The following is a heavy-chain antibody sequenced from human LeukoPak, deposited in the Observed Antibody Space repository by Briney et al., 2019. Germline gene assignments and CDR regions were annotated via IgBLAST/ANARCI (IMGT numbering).Heavy chain of an antibody. J-gene: IGHJ4*02. CDR3: ARSLGVQLWLGARSTFDY. V-gene: IGHV3-23*01. CDR1: GFTFSSYA. CDR2: ISGSGGST. Sequence: GGSLRLSCAASGFTFSSYAMSWVRQAPGKGLEWVSAISGSGGSTYYADSVKGRFTISRDNSKNTLYLQMNSLRAEDTAVYYCARSLGVQLWLGARSTFDYWGQGTLVTVSS. D-gene: IGHD5-18*01.